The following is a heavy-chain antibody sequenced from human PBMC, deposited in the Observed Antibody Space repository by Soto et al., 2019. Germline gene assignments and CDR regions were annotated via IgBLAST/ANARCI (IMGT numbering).Heavy chain of an antibody. CDR2: ISAYNGNT. J-gene: IGHJ2*01. Sequence: ASVKVSCKASGYTFTSYGISWVRQAPGQGLEWMGWISAYNGNTNYAQKLQGRVTMTTDTSTSTAYMELRSLRSEDTAVYYCARASFDFGASTCSGSDHWYVDLWGGGTLVTVSS. CDR1: GYTFTSYG. D-gene: IGHD4-17*01. CDR3: ARASFDFGASTCSGSDHWYVDL. V-gene: IGHV1-18*01.